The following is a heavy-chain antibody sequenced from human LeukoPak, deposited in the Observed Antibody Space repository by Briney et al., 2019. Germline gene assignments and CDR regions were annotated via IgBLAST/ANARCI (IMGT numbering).Heavy chain of an antibody. J-gene: IGHJ4*02. V-gene: IGHV3-30-3*01. CDR1: GFTVSSNY. CDR2: ISYDGSNK. D-gene: IGHD6-19*01. Sequence: GGSLRLSCAASGFTVSSNYMSWVRQAPGKELEWVAVISYDGSNKYYADSVKGRFTISRDNSKNTLYLQMNSLRAEDTAVYYCARDGEHSSGPLGVNFDYWGQGTLVTVSS. CDR3: ARDGEHSSGPLGVNFDY.